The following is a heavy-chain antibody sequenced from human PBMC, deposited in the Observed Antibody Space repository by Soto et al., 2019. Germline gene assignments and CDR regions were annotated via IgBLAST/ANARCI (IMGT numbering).Heavy chain of an antibody. V-gene: IGHV3-21*01. J-gene: IGHJ5*02. CDR3: ARVRKFRGRYGGYLDP. CDR1: GFTFSSYS. CDR2: ISSSSSYI. D-gene: IGHD5-12*01. Sequence: GGSLRLSCAASGFTFSSYSMNWVRQAPGKGLEWVSSISSSSSYIYYADSVKGRFTISRDNAKNSLYLQMNSLRAEDTAVYYCARVRKFRGRYGGYLDPWGQGTLVTVSS.